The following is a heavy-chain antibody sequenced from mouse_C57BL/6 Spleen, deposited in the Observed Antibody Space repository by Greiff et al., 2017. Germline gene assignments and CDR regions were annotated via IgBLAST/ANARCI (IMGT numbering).Heavy chain of an antibody. Sequence: VQLQQSGAELARPGASVKLSCKASGYTFTSYGISWVKQRTGQGLEWIGEIYPRSGNTYYNEKFKGKATLTADKSSSTAYMELRSLTSEDSAVYFCARPITTVVARGYFDVWGTGTTVTVSS. CDR2: IYPRSGNT. CDR1: GYTFTSYG. D-gene: IGHD1-1*01. V-gene: IGHV1-81*01. J-gene: IGHJ1*03. CDR3: ARPITTVVARGYFDV.